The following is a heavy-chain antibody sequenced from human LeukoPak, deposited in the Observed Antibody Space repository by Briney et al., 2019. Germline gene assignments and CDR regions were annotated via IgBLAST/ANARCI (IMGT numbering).Heavy chain of an antibody. CDR3: PSAPRYSSCWPNNWFDP. Sequence: SVKVSCKASGGTFSSYAISWVRQAPGKGLEWVGGILPIFGTANYAHKFQGRLTITADESTDTAYLEVNSLRSDDTAVYVCPSAPRYSSCWPNNWFDPWGQGTLVTVSS. J-gene: IGHJ5*02. CDR2: ILPIFGTA. V-gene: IGHV1-69*13. D-gene: IGHD6-13*01. CDR1: GGTFSSYA.